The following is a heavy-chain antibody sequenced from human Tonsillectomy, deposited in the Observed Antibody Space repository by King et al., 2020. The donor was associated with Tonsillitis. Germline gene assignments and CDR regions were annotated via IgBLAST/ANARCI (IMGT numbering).Heavy chain of an antibody. CDR2: IYPGDSGS. D-gene: IGHD6-6*01. Sequence: QLVQSGAEVKKPGESLKISCKGSGDSFTNYWIGWVRQMPGKGLEWMGIIYPGDSGSRYSPSFQGQVTISADKSISTAYLQWSSLKASDTAMYYCARIYVISSSSYWYFELWGRGTLVTVSS. CDR1: GDSFTNYW. V-gene: IGHV5-51*01. CDR3: ARIYVISSSSYWYFEL. J-gene: IGHJ2*01.